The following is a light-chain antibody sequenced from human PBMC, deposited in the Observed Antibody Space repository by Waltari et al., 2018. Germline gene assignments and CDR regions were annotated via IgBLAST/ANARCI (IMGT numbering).Light chain of an antibody. J-gene: IGLJ2*01. V-gene: IGLV1-40*01. Sequence: SVLTQPPSVSGAPGQRVTISCTGSSSNTGAGYDVHWSQQLPGTAPKPPIYGNSNRPSGVPDRFSGSKSGTSASLAITGLQAEDEADYYCQSYDSSLSGSVVFGGGTKLTVL. CDR1: SSNTGAGYD. CDR2: GNS. CDR3: QSYDSSLSGSVV.